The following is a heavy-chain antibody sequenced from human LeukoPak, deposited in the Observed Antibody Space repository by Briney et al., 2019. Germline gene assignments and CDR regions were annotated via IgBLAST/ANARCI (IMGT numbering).Heavy chain of an antibody. CDR2: ISGSGGST. V-gene: IGHV3-23*01. Sequence: GGSLRLSCAASGFTFSSYWMSWVRQAPGKGLEWVSAISGSGGSTYYADCVKGRFTISRDNSKYTLYLQMNSLSAEDTAVYYCAANQGATEYCSSTSCYTIDYWGQGTLVTVSS. CDR1: GFTFSSYW. J-gene: IGHJ4*02. D-gene: IGHD2-2*02. CDR3: AANQGATEYCSSTSCYTIDY.